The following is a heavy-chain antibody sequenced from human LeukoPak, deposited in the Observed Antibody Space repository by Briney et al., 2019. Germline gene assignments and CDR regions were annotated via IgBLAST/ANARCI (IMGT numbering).Heavy chain of an antibody. CDR1: GASISSYY. CDR3: ARGVRYYYGMDV. J-gene: IGHJ6*02. V-gene: IGHV4-59*01. Sequence: SETLSLTCTVSGASISSYYWSWIRQPPGKGLEWIGYIYYSGSTNYNPSLKSRVTISVDTSKNQFSLKLSSVTAADTAVYYRARGVRYYYGMDVWGLGTTVTVSS. CDR2: IYYSGST.